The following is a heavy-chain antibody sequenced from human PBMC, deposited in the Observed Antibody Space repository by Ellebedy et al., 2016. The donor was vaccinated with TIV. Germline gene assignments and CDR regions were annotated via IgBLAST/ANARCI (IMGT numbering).Heavy chain of an antibody. V-gene: IGHV3-7*01. CDR2: INQGGSER. Sequence: GESLKISCAASRFSFSSYWMTWVRQAPGKGLEWVANINQGGSERHYVDSVKGRFTIARDNAKNSLFLQMSSLRVEDTAVYYCATDGSYGDYRSPTHAFVMWGQGTMVAVSS. CDR1: RFSFSSYW. CDR3: ATDGSYGDYRSPTHAFVM. D-gene: IGHD4-17*01. J-gene: IGHJ3*02.